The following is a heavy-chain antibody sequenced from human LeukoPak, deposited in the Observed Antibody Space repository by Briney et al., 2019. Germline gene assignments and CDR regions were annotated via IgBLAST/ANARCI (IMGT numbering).Heavy chain of an antibody. D-gene: IGHD3-22*01. J-gene: IGHJ5*02. CDR2: ISYDGSNK. CDR3: ARVGITMIVGGFDP. V-gene: IGHV3-30-3*01. CDR1: GFTFSSYA. Sequence: PGGSLRLSCAASGFTFSSYAMHWVRQAPGKGLEWVAVISYDGSNKYYADSVKGRFTISRDNSKNTLYLQMNSLRAEDTAVYYCARVGITMIVGGFDPWGQRTLVTVSS.